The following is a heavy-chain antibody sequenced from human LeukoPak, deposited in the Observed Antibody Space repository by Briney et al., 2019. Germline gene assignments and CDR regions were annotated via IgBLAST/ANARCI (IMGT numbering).Heavy chain of an antibody. CDR1: GGSLSSYY. CDR2: IYYSGST. J-gene: IGHJ4*02. Sequence: SETLSLTCTVSGGSLSSYYWSWLRQPPGKGLEWIGYIYYSGSTNYNPSLKSRVTISVDTSKNQFSLKLSSVTAAGTAVYYCARDAQFGGVIAPDYWGQGTLVTVSS. V-gene: IGHV4-59*01. D-gene: IGHD3-16*02. CDR3: ARDAQFGGVIAPDY.